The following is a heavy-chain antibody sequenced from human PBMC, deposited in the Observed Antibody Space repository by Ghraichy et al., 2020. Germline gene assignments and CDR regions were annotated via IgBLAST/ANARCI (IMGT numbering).Heavy chain of an antibody. D-gene: IGHD2-15*01. CDR3: ARHPHGGYCSGGSCHRVWYFDY. CDR1: GGSISSSSYY. CDR2: IYYSGST. Sequence: SETLSLTCTVSGGSISSSSYYWGWIRQPPGKGLEWIGSIYYSGSTYYNPSLKSRVTISVDTSKNQFSLKLSSVTAADTAVYYCARHPHGGYCSGGSCHRVWYFDYWGQGTLVTVSS. V-gene: IGHV4-39*01. J-gene: IGHJ4*02.